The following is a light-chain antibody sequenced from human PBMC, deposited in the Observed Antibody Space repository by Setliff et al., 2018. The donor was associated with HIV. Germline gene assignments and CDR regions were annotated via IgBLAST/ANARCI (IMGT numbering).Light chain of an antibody. V-gene: IGLV1-51*01. J-gene: IGLJ1*01. CDR1: SSNIKNNF. Sequence: QSVLAQPPSVSAAPGQKVTISCSGSSSNIKNNFVSWYQQLPGTAPKLLIYDNTKRPSGIPDRIPGSTSGTSATLGITGLQTGDEADYYCGTWDISLNAYVFGSGTKVTVL. CDR3: GTWDISLNAYV. CDR2: DNT.